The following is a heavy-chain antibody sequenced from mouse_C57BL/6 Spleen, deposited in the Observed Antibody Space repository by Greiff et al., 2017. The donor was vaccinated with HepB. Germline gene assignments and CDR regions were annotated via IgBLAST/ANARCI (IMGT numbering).Heavy chain of an antibody. D-gene: IGHD2-2*01. Sequence: EVKLVESGGGLVQPGGSLKLSCAASGFTFSDYYMYWVRQTPEKRLEWVAYISNGGGSTYYPDTVKGRFTISRDNAKNTLYLQMSRLKSEDTAMYYCAREREIYYGYPHYYAMDYWGQGTSVTVSS. J-gene: IGHJ4*01. CDR3: AREREIYYGYPHYYAMDY. CDR1: GFTFSDYY. CDR2: ISNGGGST. V-gene: IGHV5-12*01.